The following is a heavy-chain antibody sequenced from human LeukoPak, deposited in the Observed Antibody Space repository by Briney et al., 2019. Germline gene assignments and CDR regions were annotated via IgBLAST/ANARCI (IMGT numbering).Heavy chain of an antibody. CDR2: INPRGDST. CDR3: AGYSSGWTGGAFDI. Sequence: GASVKVSCKASGFSFTTYYMHWLRQAPGQGLEWMGMINPRGDSTAYAQKFQDRVTMTRDTSTSTVYMELSSLRSEDTAVYYCAGYSSGWTGGAFDIWGQGTMVTVSS. J-gene: IGHJ3*02. CDR1: GFSFTTYY. D-gene: IGHD6-19*01. V-gene: IGHV1-46*01.